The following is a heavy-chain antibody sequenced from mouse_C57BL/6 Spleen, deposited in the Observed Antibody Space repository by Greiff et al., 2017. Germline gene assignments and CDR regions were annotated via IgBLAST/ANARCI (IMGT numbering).Heavy chain of an antibody. CDR2: IRSKSNNYAT. CDR3: VGQGCEYEGFAY. D-gene: IGHD2-4*01. CDR1: GFSFNTYV. J-gene: IGHJ3*01. V-gene: IGHV10-1*01. Sequence: EVHLVESGGGLVQPKGSLTLSCAASGFSFNTYVMNWVRQAPGQGLEWVARIRSKSNNYATYYADSVKDRFTISRDASESMLYLKMNNLKTGDTAMYYCVGQGCEYEGFAYWGQGTLVTVSA.